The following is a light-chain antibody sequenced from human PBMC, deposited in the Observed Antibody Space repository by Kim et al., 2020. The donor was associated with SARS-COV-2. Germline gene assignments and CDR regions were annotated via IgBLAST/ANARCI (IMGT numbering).Light chain of an antibody. V-gene: IGLV7-46*01. Sequence: PGVTVTLTCGSSTGPVTSGHYAYWFQQKPDQAPRTLIYDTSNKHSWTPARFSGSLLGGKAALTLSGAQPEDEAEYYCLLTYSGARVFGGGTQLTVL. CDR2: DTS. CDR1: TGPVTSGHY. CDR3: LLTYSGARV. J-gene: IGLJ3*02.